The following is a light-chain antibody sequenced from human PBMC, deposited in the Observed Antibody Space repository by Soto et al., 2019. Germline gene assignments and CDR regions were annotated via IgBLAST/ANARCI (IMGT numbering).Light chain of an antibody. J-gene: IGLJ1*01. CDR3: SSYTTISTRYV. CDR2: DNT. Sequence: QSVLTQPPSVSGAPGQRVTISCTGSSSNIGAGYAVHWYQQLPGTAPKLLIYDNTNRPSGVPDRFSGSKSGTSASLAITGLQSEDEADYYCSSYTTISTRYVFGPGTKLTVL. V-gene: IGLV1-40*01. CDR1: SSNIGAGYA.